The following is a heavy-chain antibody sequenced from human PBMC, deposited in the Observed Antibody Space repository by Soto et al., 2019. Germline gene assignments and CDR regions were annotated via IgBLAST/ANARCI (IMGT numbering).Heavy chain of an antibody. D-gene: IGHD6-19*01. CDR2: IRNKANYYAT. V-gene: IGHV3-72*01. Sequence: VQLVESGGGLVQAGGSLTLSCEASGFTFSDHFMDWVRQAPGKGLEWVGRIRNKANYYATEYAASVKGRFTISRDDSKTSVYLQMNSLQTEDTAVYYCARDLVWVAGPYNRYCMDVWGKGTTVTVSS. J-gene: IGHJ6*03. CDR3: ARDLVWVAGPYNRYCMDV. CDR1: GFTFSDHF.